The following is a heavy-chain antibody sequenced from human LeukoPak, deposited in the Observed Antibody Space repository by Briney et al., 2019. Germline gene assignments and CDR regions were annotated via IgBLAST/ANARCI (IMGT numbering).Heavy chain of an antibody. CDR1: GFTFSSSA. CDR2: ISGNGIST. V-gene: IGHV3-23*01. J-gene: IGHJ4*02. D-gene: IGHD6-13*01. Sequence: PGGSLRLSCAAAGFTFSSSAMSWVRQAPGKGLDWVASISGNGISTYYADSVKGRFTISRDNSQNPLYLQMNCLSAEDTAVYYCARDHRSSTWPFDYWGQGTLVTVSS. CDR3: ARDHRSSTWPFDY.